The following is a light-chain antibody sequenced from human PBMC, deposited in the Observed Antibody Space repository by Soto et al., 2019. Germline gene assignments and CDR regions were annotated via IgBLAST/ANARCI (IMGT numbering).Light chain of an antibody. Sequence: DIQMIQSPSSLSASVGDRVTITCRASQSIVTYLNWYQQRPGKAPKLLISGASSLQSGVPSRFSGCGSVSDFTLTISSLQSEDFATYYCQQSFSTPQTFGQGTKVEIK. CDR3: QQSFSTPQT. CDR2: GAS. V-gene: IGKV1-39*01. CDR1: QSIVTY. J-gene: IGKJ1*01.